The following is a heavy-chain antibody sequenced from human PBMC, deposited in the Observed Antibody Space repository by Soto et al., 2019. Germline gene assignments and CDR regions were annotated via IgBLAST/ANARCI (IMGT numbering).Heavy chain of an antibody. CDR3: TTGAYYDSSGYYGYY. V-gene: IGHV3-15*07. CDR2: IKSKTDGGTT. J-gene: IGHJ4*02. D-gene: IGHD3-22*01. CDR1: GFTFSNAW. Sequence: GGSLRLSCAASGFTFSNAWMNWVRQAPGKGLEWVGRIKSKTDGGTTDYAAPVKGRFTISRDDSKNTLYLQMNSLKTEDTAVYYCTTGAYYDSSGYYGYYWGQGTLVTVSS.